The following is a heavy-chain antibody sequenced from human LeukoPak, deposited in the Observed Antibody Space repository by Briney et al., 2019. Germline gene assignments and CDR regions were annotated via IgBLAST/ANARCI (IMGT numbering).Heavy chain of an antibody. V-gene: IGHV3-15*01. CDR2: FKSKTAT. D-gene: IGHD6-13*01. Sequence: GGSLRLSCAASGFALSSAWMNWVRQAPGKGLEWVGHFKSKTATNYAAPVKGRFTFSSDDSQNTLYLQMSSLKTEDTAAYYCTTDLAAVGKGEFDYRGQGTLVTVYS. CDR1: GFALSSAW. CDR3: TTDLAAVGKGEFDY. J-gene: IGHJ4*02.